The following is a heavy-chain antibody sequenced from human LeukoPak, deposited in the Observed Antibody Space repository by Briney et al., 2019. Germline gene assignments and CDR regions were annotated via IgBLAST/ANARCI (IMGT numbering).Heavy chain of an antibody. Sequence: PGGSLRLSCAASGFTFSSYAMSWVRQPPGKGLEWVSSISSSSSYIYYADSVKGRFTISRDNAKNSLYLQMNSLRAEDTAVYYCARDGPSYYDSSGYYGYYFDYWGQGTLVTVSS. CDR1: GFTFSSYA. CDR3: ARDGPSYYDSSGYYGYYFDY. J-gene: IGHJ4*02. D-gene: IGHD3-22*01. CDR2: ISSSSSYI. V-gene: IGHV3-21*01.